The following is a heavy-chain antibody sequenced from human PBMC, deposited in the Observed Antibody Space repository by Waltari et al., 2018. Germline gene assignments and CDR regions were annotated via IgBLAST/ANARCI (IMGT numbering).Heavy chain of an antibody. V-gene: IGHV1-46*01. D-gene: IGHD2-21*01. CDR1: EYTVTSSY. CDR3: ALDTGALWMDV. Sequence: QVQLVQSGAEVRKPGASVKISCKTSEYTVTSSYIHWVRPAPGQGLEWMGIINHSGGSTIYAQKFQGRVTMTRDTSTSTVYMELSSLRSDDTAVYYCALDTGALWMDVWGQGTTVTVSS. J-gene: IGHJ6*02. CDR2: INHSGGST.